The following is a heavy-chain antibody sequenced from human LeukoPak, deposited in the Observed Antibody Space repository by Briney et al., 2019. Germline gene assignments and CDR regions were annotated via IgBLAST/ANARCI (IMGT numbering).Heavy chain of an antibody. D-gene: IGHD3-10*01. V-gene: IGHV3-64D*06. CDR2: ISSIGGST. Sequence: QPGGSLRLSCSASGFTFSRYAMHWVRQAPGKGLEYVSGISSIGGSTHYADSVKGRFTISRDNSKNTLYLQMSSLRAEDTAVYYCVKELSYYSTFWGQGTLVTVSS. CDR3: VKELSYYSTF. J-gene: IGHJ4*02. CDR1: GFTFSRYA.